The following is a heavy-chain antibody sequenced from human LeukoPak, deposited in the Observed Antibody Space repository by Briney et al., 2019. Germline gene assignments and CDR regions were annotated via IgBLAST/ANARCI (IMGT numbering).Heavy chain of an antibody. Sequence: SETLSLTCTVSGGSISSSNYYWGWIRQPPGKGLEWIGEINHSVSTNYNPSLKSRVTISVDTSKNQFSLKLSSVTAADTAVYYCAREGCSSTSCYRLGYWGQGTLVTVSS. D-gene: IGHD2-2*01. J-gene: IGHJ4*02. CDR1: GGSISSSNYY. V-gene: IGHV4-39*07. CDR3: AREGCSSTSCYRLGY. CDR2: INHSVST.